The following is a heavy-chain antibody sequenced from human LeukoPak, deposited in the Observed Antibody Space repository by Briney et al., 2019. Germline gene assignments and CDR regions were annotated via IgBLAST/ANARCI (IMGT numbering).Heavy chain of an antibody. CDR2: INHSGSA. CDR3: ARNQGIAARPPYYYYYGMDV. J-gene: IGHJ6*02. Sequence: PSETLSLTCAVSGGSFSGYYWTWIRQPPGKGLEWIGEINHSGSANYNPSLKSRVTISLDTSKNQFSLKLSSVTAAGTAVYYCARNQGIAARPPYYYYYGMDVWGQGTTVTVSS. V-gene: IGHV4-34*01. D-gene: IGHD6-6*01. CDR1: GGSFSGYY.